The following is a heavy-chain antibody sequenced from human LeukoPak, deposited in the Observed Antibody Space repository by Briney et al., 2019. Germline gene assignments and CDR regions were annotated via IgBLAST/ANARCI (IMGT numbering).Heavy chain of an antibody. J-gene: IGHJ6*02. CDR1: GFIFSYYG. CDR2: ISHDGSNK. D-gene: IGHD3-9*01. V-gene: IGHV3-30*03. CDR3: ARERGDILTGYKPLGMDV. Sequence: GGSLRLSCAASGFIFSYYGLHWVRQAPGKGLEWVALISHDGSNKNYADSVKGRFTISRDNSKNTLYLQMNSLRAEDTAVYYCARERGDILTGYKPLGMDVWGQGTMVTVSS.